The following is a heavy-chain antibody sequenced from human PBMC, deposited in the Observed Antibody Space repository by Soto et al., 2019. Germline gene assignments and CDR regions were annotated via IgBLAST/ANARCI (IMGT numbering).Heavy chain of an antibody. J-gene: IGHJ4*02. CDR3: ARGIFGSGTANDY. Sequence: EVQLVESGGGLVQPGGSLRLSCAASGFTFSGSWMHWVRQAPGKGLVWVSRINGDGSGTSYAEFVKSRFTISRDDAKNTLFLQMNGLRAEDTAVYYCARGIFGSGTANDYWGQGTLVTVSS. D-gene: IGHD3-10*01. V-gene: IGHV3-74*01. CDR1: GFTFSGSW. CDR2: INGDGSGT.